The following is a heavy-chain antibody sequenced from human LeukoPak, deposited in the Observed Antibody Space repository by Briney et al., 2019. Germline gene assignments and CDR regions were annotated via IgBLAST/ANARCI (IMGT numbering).Heavy chain of an antibody. CDR3: ARGRARRFLEWSTSYYYYMDV. CDR1: GGSFSGYY. V-gene: IGHV4-34*01. D-gene: IGHD3-3*01. Sequence: KPSETLSLTCAVYGGSFSGYYWSWIRQPPGKGLEWIGEINHSGSTNYNPSLKSRVTISVDTSKNQFSLKLSSVTAADTAVYYCARGRARRFLEWSTSYYYYMDVWGKGTTVTVSS. J-gene: IGHJ6*03. CDR2: INHSGST.